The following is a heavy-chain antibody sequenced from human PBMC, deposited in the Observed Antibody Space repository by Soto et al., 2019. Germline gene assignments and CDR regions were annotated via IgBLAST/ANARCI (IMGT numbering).Heavy chain of an antibody. J-gene: IGHJ4*02. CDR3: ARDRRYYDSSGYYWGYFDY. D-gene: IGHD3-22*01. V-gene: IGHV1-69*01. CDR1: GGTFSSYA. Sequence: QVQLVQSGAEVKTPGSSVTVSCKASGGTFSSYAISWVRQGPGQGLEWVGGIIPIFGTANYAQKFQGRVTITADESTSTAYMELSSLRSEDTAVYYCARDRRYYDSSGYYWGYFDYWGQGTLVTVSS. CDR2: IIPIFGTA.